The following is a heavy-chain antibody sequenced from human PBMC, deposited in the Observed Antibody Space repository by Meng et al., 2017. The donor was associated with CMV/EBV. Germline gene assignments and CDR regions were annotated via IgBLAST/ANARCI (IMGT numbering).Heavy chain of an antibody. CDR1: GGSFSGYY. J-gene: IGHJ6*02. CDR2: INHSGST. CDR3: ARGDSSSWYSVYYYYYYGMDV. Sequence: ESLKISCAVYGGSFSGYYWSWIRQPPGKGLEWIGEINHSGSTNYNLSLKSRVTISVDTSKNQFSLKLSSVTAADTAVYYCARGDSSSWYSVYYYYYYGMDVWGQGTTVTVSS. V-gene: IGHV4-34*01. D-gene: IGHD6-13*01.